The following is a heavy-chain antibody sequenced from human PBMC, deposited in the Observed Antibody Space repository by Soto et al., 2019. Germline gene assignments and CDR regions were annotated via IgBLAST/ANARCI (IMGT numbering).Heavy chain of an antibody. D-gene: IGHD1-26*01. CDR1: GYTFTSYD. J-gene: IGHJ4*02. CDR3: AREISGSYRFDY. V-gene: IGHV1-8*01. CDR2: MNPNSGTT. Sequence: QVQLVQSGAEVKKPGASVKVSCKASGYTFTSYDINWVRQATGQGLEWMGWMNPNSGTTGYAQKFQGRDTMNRNTSITTAYMELSSLRSEDTAVYYCAREISGSYRFDYWGQGTLVTVSS.